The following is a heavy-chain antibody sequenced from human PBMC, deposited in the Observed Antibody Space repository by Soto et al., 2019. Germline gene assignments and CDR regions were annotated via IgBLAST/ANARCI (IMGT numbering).Heavy chain of an antibody. CDR1: GFTFSSYV. V-gene: IGHV3-33*01. D-gene: IGHD3-16*01. CDR3: ARPLYRNGMGEVFDC. CDR2: IWFDGSKQ. J-gene: IGHJ4*02. Sequence: QVHLVESGGGVVQPGRSLRLACAASGFTFSSYVMHWVRQSPGKGPEWVATIWFDGSKQYYADSVRDRFTISRNNPENTLYLQMNSLSAEDTAVYYCARPLYRNGMGEVFDCWGQGTLVTVSS.